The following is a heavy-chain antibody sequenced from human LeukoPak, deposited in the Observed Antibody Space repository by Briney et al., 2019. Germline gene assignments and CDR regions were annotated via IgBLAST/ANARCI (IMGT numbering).Heavy chain of an antibody. D-gene: IGHD6-19*01. CDR2: ISYDGSNK. CDR1: GFTFSSYA. CDR3: ARENSGWEHFDY. Sequence: GRSLRLSCAASGFTFSSYAMHWVRQAPGKGLEWVAVISYDGSNKYYADSVKGRFTISRDNSKNTLYLQMNSLRAEDTAVYYCARENSGWEHFDYWGQGTLVTVSS. J-gene: IGHJ4*02. V-gene: IGHV3-30*04.